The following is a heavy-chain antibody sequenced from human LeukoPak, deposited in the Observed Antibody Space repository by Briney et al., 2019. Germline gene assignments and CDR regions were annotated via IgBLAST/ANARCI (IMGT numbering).Heavy chain of an antibody. J-gene: IGHJ4*02. V-gene: IGHV3-23*01. CDR1: GFTVSSNY. D-gene: IGHD1-14*01. Sequence: GGSLRLSCAASGFTVSSNYMSWVRQAAGKGLEWVSAISGSGGSTYYADSVKGRFTISRANSENTLYLQMNNLRAEDTAVYYCAKATGYLLWGQGTLVTVSS. CDR3: AKATGYLL. CDR2: ISGSGGST.